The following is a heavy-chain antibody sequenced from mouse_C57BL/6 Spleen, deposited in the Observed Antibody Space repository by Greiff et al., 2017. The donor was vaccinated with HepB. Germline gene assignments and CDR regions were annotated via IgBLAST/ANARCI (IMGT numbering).Heavy chain of an antibody. CDR1: GFNIKDYY. V-gene: IGHV14-2*01. Sequence: EVQLQQSGAELVKPGASVKLSCTASGFNIKDYYLHWVKQRTEQGLEWIGRIDPEDGETKYASKFQGKATITADTSSNTAYLQLSSLTSEDTAVYYCATQTGNYYAMDYWGQGTSVTVSS. CDR2: IDPEDGET. CDR3: ATQTGNYYAMDY. J-gene: IGHJ4*01. D-gene: IGHD4-1*01.